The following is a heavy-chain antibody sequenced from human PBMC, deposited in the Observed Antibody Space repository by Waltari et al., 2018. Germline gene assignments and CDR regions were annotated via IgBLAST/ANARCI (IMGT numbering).Heavy chain of an antibody. CDR3: ARGVGGTISYYYMDV. V-gene: IGHV1-8*03. D-gene: IGHD2-15*01. J-gene: IGHJ6*03. CDR1: GDTFTNYD. CDR2: MNVTSGNT. Sequence: QVQLVQTGAEVKKPGASVKVSCKATGDTFTNYDVTWVRLATGQGLEWLGWMNVTSGNTVQAQKFQGRVTFTRHISISTVYMELSSLRSEDTAVYFCARGVGGTISYYYMDVWGKGTTVTVSS.